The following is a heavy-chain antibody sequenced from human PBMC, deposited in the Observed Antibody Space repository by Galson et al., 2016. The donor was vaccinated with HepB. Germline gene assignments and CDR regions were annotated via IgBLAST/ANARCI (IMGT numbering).Heavy chain of an antibody. CDR3: AKVSDEYYFDY. CDR1: GFTFRKYG. CDR2: IAYDGSVK. J-gene: IGHJ4*02. Sequence: SLRLSCAASGFTFRKYGMHWVRQPPGKGLEWVALIAYDGSVKYLGDSVKGRFTISRGNSKNTLNLEMNSLRPEDTAVYYCAKVSDEYYFDYWGQGTLVTVSS. V-gene: IGHV3-30*18.